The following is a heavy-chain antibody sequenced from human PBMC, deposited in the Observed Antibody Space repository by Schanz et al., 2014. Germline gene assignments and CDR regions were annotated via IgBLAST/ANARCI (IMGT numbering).Heavy chain of an antibody. J-gene: IGHJ5*02. CDR1: GGSIRSGDSY. Sequence: QVQLQESGPGLVKPSQTLSLTCTVSGGSIRSGDSYWSWIRQSPGKGLEWMGYIHFSGPTRYNPCRKSRTLISRDTYQNQFSLKRTAVTAADTAVYYCAREPFADVIRGGFDPWGQGTLVTVSA. CDR2: IHFSGPT. V-gene: IGHV4-30-4*01. CDR3: AREPFADVIRGGFDP. D-gene: IGHD3-10*01.